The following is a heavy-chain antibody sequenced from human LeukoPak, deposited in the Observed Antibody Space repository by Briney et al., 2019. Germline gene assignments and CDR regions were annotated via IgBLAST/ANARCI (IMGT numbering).Heavy chain of an antibody. V-gene: IGHV3-49*04. J-gene: IGHJ4*02. CDR2: IRSKAYGWTT. CDR3: TTSSGWGYFDY. Sequence: GGSLRLSCTASGFTFGDYAMSWVRQAPGKGLEWVGFIRSKAYGWTTEYAASVKGRFTISRDDSKSIAYLQMNSLKTEDTAVYYCTTSSGWGYFDYWGQGTLVTVSS. CDR1: GFTFGDYA. D-gene: IGHD6-19*01.